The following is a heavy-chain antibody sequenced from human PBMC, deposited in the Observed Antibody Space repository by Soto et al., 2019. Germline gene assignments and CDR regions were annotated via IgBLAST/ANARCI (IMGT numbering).Heavy chain of an antibody. D-gene: IGHD3-22*01. CDR2: ISSGSSYI. J-gene: IGHJ6*02. Sequence: EVQLVESGGGLVKPGGSLRLSCAASGFTFSTYSMNWVRQAPGKGLEWVSSISSGSSYIYYADSVKGRFTISRDNAKNSLYLQMNSLTAEDTAVYYCARYDSSGYYWPYYYYGMDVWGQGTTVTVSS. CDR3: ARYDSSGYYWPYYYYGMDV. CDR1: GFTFSTYS. V-gene: IGHV3-21*01.